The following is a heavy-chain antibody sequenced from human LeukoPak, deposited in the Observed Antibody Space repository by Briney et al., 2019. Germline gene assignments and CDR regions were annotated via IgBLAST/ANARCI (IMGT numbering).Heavy chain of an antibody. CDR2: IIPIFGRA. CDR1: GGTFSSYA. CDR3: AMAGRGGDRPPI. J-gene: IGHJ4*02. D-gene: IGHD2-21*02. V-gene: IGHV1-69*05. Sequence: ASVKVSCKASGGTFSSYAISWVRQAPGKGLEWMGGIIPIFGRANYAKKFEGRVTITTDESKSTEYMELSSLRSEDTAVYYCAMAGRGGDRPPIWGQGTLVTVSS.